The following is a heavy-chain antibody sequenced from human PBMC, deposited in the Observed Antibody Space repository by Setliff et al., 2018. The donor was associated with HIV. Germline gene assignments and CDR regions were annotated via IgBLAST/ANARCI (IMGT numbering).Heavy chain of an antibody. CDR1: GDTLGIHP. Sequence: GASVQVSCKASGDTLGIHPISWVRQAPGRGLDWMGGIIPAFGRANYAQKFQGRVTITTDESTTTVFMELTGLRSEDTAVYYCATYHYYDSSAYYVDLYYLDYWGQGTLVTVSS. V-gene: IGHV1-69*05. D-gene: IGHD3-22*01. J-gene: IGHJ4*02. CDR2: IIPAFGRA. CDR3: ATYHYYDSSAYYVDLYYLDY.